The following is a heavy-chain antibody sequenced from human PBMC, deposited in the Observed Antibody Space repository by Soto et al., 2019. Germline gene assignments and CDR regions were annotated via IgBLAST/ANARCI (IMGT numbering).Heavy chain of an antibody. D-gene: IGHD2-15*01. CDR3: AKDTLYCSGGSCYAFDY. CDR2: ISGSGGST. J-gene: IGHJ4*02. V-gene: IGHV3-23*01. Sequence: GGSLRLSCAASGFTFSSYAMSWVRQAPGKGLEWVSAISGSGGSTYYADSVKGRFTISRDNSKNTLYLQMNSLRAEDTAVYYCAKDTLYCSGGSCYAFDYWGQGTLVTVSS. CDR1: GFTFSSYA.